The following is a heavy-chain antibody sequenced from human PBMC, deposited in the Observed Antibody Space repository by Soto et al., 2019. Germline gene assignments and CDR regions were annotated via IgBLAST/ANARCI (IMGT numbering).Heavy chain of an antibody. V-gene: IGHV3-23*01. D-gene: IGHD3-22*01. CDR3: AKTYSYDSSGHYCDS. CDR1: GFTFSSCA. Sequence: PGGSLRLSCAASGFTFSSCAMSWVRQAPGKGMEWGAVIRGSGGSTYYADSVKGRFPISRDNSKNTVYVQMHSLRAEDTAVYYFAKTYSYDSSGHYCDSWGQGTLVTVSS. J-gene: IGHJ4*02. CDR2: IRGSGGST.